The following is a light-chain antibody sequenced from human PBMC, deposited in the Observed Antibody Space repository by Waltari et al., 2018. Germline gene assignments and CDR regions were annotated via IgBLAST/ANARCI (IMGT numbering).Light chain of an antibody. V-gene: IGKV1-NL1*01. CDR1: QGISNS. CDR3: QQYYSTPQYT. CDR2: AAS. Sequence: DIRMTQSPSSLSASVGDRVTITCRARQGISNSLAWYQQKPGKAPKLLLYAASRLESGVPSRFSGSGSGTDYTLTISSLQPEDFATYYCQQYYSTPQYTFGQGTKLEIK. J-gene: IGKJ2*01.